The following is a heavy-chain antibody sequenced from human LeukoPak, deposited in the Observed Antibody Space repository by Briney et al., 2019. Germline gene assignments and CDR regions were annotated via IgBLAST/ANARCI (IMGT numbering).Heavy chain of an antibody. CDR3: ARQGSGWYRGHDAFDI. CDR1: GFTFSSYE. J-gene: IGHJ3*02. Sequence: PGGSLRLSCAASGFTFSSYEMNWVRQAPGKGLEWVSYISSSGSTIYYADSVKGRFTISRDNAKNSLYLQMNSLRAEDTAVYYYARQGSGWYRGHDAFDIWGQGTMVTVSS. V-gene: IGHV3-48*03. CDR2: ISSSGSTI. D-gene: IGHD6-19*01.